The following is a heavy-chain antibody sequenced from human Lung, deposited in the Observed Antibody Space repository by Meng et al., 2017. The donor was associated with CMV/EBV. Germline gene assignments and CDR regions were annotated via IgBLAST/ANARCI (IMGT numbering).Heavy chain of an antibody. J-gene: IGHJ6*02. CDR3: ARSITIYRIDV. V-gene: IGHV1-18*01. D-gene: IGHD3-3*01. Sequence: SVXVSCKASDYSFTSYGISWVRQAPGQGLEWMGWINTYKGNTNYAQKFQGRVTMTAETSTSTVYMEVRGLRFDDTAIYYCARSITIYRIDVWGLGTAVTSSS. CDR2: INTYKGNT. CDR1: DYSFTSYG.